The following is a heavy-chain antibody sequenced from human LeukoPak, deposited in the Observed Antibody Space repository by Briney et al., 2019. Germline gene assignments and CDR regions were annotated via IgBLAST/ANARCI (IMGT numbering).Heavy chain of an antibody. D-gene: IGHD1-26*01. CDR3: ARDIGDYYYYYMDV. J-gene: IGHJ6*03. CDR2: IYYSGST. Sequence: SETLSLTCTVSGGSITSSSFYWGWVRQPPGKGLEWIGSIYYSGSTNYNPSLKSRVTISVDTSKNQFSLKLSSVTAADTAVYYCARDIGDYYYYYMDVWGKGTTVTVSS. CDR1: GGSITSSSFY. V-gene: IGHV4-39*07.